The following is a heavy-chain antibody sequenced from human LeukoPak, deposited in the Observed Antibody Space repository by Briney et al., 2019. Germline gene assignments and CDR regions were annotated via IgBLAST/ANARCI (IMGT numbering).Heavy chain of an antibody. CDR2: VYTSGST. V-gene: IGHV4-61*09. J-gene: IGHJ3*02. Sequence: SQTLSLTCTVSGDSVSSIDYYWSWIRQAAGKELEWIGHVYTSGSTTYNPSLESRVSISVDESKNQFSLKLTSVTAADTAVFYCARERFLQLLPHDGFDIWGQGAMVTISS. D-gene: IGHD3-3*01. CDR3: ARERFLQLLPHDGFDI. CDR1: GDSVSSIDYY.